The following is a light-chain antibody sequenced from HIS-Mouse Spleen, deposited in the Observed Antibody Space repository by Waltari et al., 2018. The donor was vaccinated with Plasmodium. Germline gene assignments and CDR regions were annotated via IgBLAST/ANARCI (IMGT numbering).Light chain of an antibody. J-gene: IGLJ1*01. V-gene: IGLV2-23*01. CDR2: GGS. CDR1: SSAVGSYNL. Sequence: QSALTQPASVSGSPGQSITISCTGTSSAVGSYNLVSWYQQHPGKAPTLMIYGGSKRAAGVSNRFSGSKSGNTASLTISGLQAEDEADYYCCSYAGSSTYVFGTGTKVTVL. CDR3: CSYAGSSTYV.